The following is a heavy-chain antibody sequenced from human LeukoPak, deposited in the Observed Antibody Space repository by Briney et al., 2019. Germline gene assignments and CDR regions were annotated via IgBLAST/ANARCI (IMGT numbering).Heavy chain of an antibody. Sequence: GGSLRLSCAASGFSFSSYGLHWVRQAPGKGLEWVAVISYDGSNTYYADSVRGRFTISRDNSKNTLYLQMNSLKTEDTAVYYCTTDHLLWFGENRRGFDYWGQGTLVTVSS. CDR1: GFSFSSYG. CDR3: TTDHLLWFGENRRGFDY. V-gene: IGHV3-30*03. J-gene: IGHJ4*02. CDR2: ISYDGSNT. D-gene: IGHD3-10*01.